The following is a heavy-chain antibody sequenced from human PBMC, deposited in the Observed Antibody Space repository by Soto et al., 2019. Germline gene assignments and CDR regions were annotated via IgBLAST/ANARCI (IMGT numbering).Heavy chain of an antibody. D-gene: IGHD2-8*02. J-gene: IGHJ6*02. CDR1: GYSISSGYY. Sequence: LSLTCAVSGYSISSGYYWGWIRQPPGKGLEWIGSIYHSGSTYYNPSLKSRVTISVDTSKNQFSLKLSSVTAADTAVYYCATRTSGYWNYGMDVWGQGTTVTVSS. CDR2: IYHSGST. CDR3: ATRTSGYWNYGMDV. V-gene: IGHV4-38-2*01.